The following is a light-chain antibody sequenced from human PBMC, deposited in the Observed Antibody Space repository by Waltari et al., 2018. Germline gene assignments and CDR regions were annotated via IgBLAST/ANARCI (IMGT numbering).Light chain of an antibody. CDR1: QSVLYSSDNKNY. J-gene: IGKJ4*01. CDR2: WAS. V-gene: IGKV4-1*01. CDR3: QQYYSAPPLT. Sequence: DIVMTQSPDSLAVALCETATINCNSNQSVLYSSDNKNYLALFQQKPAQPPKLRIYWASTRESGVPDRFSGSGSGTDFTLTISSLQAEDVAVYYCQQYYSAPPLTFGGGTKVEIK.